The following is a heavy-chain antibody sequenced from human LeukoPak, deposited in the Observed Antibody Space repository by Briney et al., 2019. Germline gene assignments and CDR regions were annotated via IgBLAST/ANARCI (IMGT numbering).Heavy chain of an antibody. Sequence: ASVKVSCKASGGTFSSYAISWVRQAPGQGLEWMGWISAYNGNTNYAQKLQGRVTMTTDTSTSTAYMELRSLRSDDTAVYYCARDFQDSIVVVVAATPRSFDYWGQGTLVTVSS. CDR1: GGTFSSYA. CDR2: ISAYNGNT. J-gene: IGHJ4*02. D-gene: IGHD2-15*01. V-gene: IGHV1-18*01. CDR3: ARDFQDSIVVVVAATPRSFDY.